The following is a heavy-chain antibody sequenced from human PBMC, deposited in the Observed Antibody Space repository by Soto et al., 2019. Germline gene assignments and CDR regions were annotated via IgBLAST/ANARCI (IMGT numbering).Heavy chain of an antibody. CDR3: ARQLCSGGTCYDDAFDV. Sequence: EVQMVESGGGLIQPGGSLRLSCAASGFIVSNNYMSWVRQAPGKGLEWVSTIYGGGNTYYADSVKGRFTISRDISKNTLYLQVNSLRAEDTDVYYWARQLCSGGTCYDDAFDVWGQGTMVTVSS. CDR1: GFIVSNNY. J-gene: IGHJ3*01. D-gene: IGHD2-15*01. CDR2: IYGGGNT. V-gene: IGHV3-53*01.